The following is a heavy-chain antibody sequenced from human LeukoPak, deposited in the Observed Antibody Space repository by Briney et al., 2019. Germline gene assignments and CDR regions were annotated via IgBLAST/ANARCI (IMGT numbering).Heavy chain of an antibody. J-gene: IGHJ4*02. Sequence: GGSLRLSCAASGFTFSSYAMSWVRQAPGKGLEWVSAISGSGGSTYYADSVKGRFTISRDNSKNTLYLQMNSLRAEDTAVYYCAKGGWDIVVVPAAEIDYWGQGTLVTVSS. CDR2: ISGSGGST. V-gene: IGHV3-23*01. CDR3: AKGGWDIVVVPAAEIDY. D-gene: IGHD2-2*01. CDR1: GFTFSSYA.